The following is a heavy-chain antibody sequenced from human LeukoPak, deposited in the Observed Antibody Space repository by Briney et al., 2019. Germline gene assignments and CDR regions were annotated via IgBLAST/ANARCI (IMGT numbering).Heavy chain of an antibody. D-gene: IGHD3-9*01. CDR3: ARGEAEYSDILTGYPLDF. CDR2: IIHSGST. J-gene: IGHJ4*02. CDR1: GGSFSGYY. Sequence: SDTLSLTCAVSGGSFSGYYWSWIRQPPGKGLEWMGEIIHSGSTDYNPSFKSGVPISVDKSKNQFSLKLSAVTAADTAVYYCARGEAEYSDILTGYPLDFWGQGTLVTVTS. V-gene: IGHV4-34*01.